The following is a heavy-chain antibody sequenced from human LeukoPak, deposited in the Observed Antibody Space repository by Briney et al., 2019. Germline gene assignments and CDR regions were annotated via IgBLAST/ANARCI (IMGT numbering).Heavy chain of an antibody. J-gene: IGHJ3*02. CDR1: GYTFTSYA. CDR3: ARARVPVLRFLEQNPEPAFDI. Sequence: ASVKVSCKASGYTFTSYAISWVRQAPGQGLEWMGWISVYNGYTNFAQKLQGRVTMTRDTSISTAYMELSRLRSDDTAVYYCARARVPVLRFLEQNPEPAFDIWGQGTMVTVSS. V-gene: IGHV1-18*01. CDR2: ISVYNGYT. D-gene: IGHD3-3*01.